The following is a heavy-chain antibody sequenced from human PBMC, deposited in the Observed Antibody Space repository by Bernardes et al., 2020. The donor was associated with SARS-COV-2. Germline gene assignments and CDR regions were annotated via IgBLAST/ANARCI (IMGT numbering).Heavy chain of an antibody. CDR2: ISGSGGNT. J-gene: IGHJ5*02. V-gene: IGHV3-23*01. Sequence: GGSLRLSCAASGFTFSSYAMSWVRQAPGKGLEWVSAISGSGGNTYYADSVKGRFTISRDNSKNTLYLQMNSLRAEDTAVYYCAKVRGVITFENWFDPWGQGTLVTVSS. D-gene: IGHD3-10*01. CDR1: GFTFSSYA. CDR3: AKVRGVITFENWFDP.